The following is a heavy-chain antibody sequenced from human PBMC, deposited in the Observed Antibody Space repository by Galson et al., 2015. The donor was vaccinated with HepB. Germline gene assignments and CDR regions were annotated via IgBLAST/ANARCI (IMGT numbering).Heavy chain of an antibody. D-gene: IGHD4-17*01. V-gene: IGHV5-51*03. J-gene: IGHJ2*01. Sequence: QSGAEVKKPGESLKISCKGSGYSFTSYWIGWVRQMPGKGLEWMGIIYPGDSDTRYSPSFQGQVTISADKSISTAYLQWSSLKASDTAMYYCARPRGMTTVTTPNWYFDLWGRGTLVTASS. CDR2: IYPGDSDT. CDR1: GYSFTSYW. CDR3: ARPRGMTTVTTPNWYFDL.